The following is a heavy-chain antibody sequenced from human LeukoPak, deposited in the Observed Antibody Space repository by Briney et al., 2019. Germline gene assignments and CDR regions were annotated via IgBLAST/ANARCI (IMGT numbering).Heavy chain of an antibody. CDR2: ISYDGSSK. CDR1: GFTFSSYA. V-gene: IGHV3-30*04. J-gene: IGHJ3*02. D-gene: IGHD5-18*01. CDR3: ARARSSYGYGDAFDI. Sequence: PGGSLRLSCAASGFTFSSYALNWVRQAPGKGLEWVAVISYDGSSKYHADSVKGRFTISRDNSKNTLYLQMNSLRAEDTAVYYCARARSSYGYGDAFDIWGQGTMVTVSS.